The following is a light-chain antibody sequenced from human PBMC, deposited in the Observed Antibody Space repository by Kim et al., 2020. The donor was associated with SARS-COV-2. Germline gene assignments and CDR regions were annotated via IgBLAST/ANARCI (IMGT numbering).Light chain of an antibody. J-gene: IGKJ1*01. CDR3: QQYADSPPT. CDR2: GIS. CDR1: QSFTTIH. Sequence: APGERAPLSCRASQSFTTIHLAWYQQRPGQAPRLIIYGISNRATAIPDRFSGSGAGTDFTLTISRLEPEDFAVYYCQQYADSPPTFGQGTKVDIK. V-gene: IGKV3-20*01.